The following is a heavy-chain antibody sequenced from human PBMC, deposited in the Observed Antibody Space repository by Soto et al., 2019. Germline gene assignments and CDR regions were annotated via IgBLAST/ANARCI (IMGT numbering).Heavy chain of an antibody. V-gene: IGHV1-69*06. J-gene: IGHJ5*02. CDR3: ASDMTYYDFWSGYSNWFDP. CDR2: IIPIFGTA. CDR1: GGTFSSYS. Sequence: SVNVSCKSSGGTFSSYSMSWVRQAPGQGLECMGGIIPIFGTANYAQKFQGRVTITADKSTSTAYMELSSLRSEDTAVYYCASDMTYYDFWSGYSNWFDPWGQGTLVTVSS. D-gene: IGHD3-3*01.